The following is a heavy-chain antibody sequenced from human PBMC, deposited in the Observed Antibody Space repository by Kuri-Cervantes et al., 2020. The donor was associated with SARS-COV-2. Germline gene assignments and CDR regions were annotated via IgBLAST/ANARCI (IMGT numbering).Heavy chain of an antibody. CDR2: IKSKTDGGTT. Sequence: GESLKISCAASGFTVSSNYMSWVRQAPGKGLEWVGRIKSKTDGGTTDYAAPVKGRFTISRDDSKNTLYLQMNSLKTEDTAVYYCTEVDYYDSSGYVGWGQGTLVTVSS. V-gene: IGHV3-15*01. J-gene: IGHJ4*02. CDR1: GFTVSSNY. CDR3: TEVDYYDSSGYVG. D-gene: IGHD3-22*01.